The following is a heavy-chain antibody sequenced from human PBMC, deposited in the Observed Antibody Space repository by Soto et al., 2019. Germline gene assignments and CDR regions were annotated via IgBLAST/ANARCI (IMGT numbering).Heavy chain of an antibody. CDR3: TTEETGTTPNYYYGMDV. J-gene: IGHJ6*02. Sequence: PGGSLRLSCAASGFTFSTYGMHWVRQAPGKGLEWVALIWSDGSNKYYADSVKGRFTISRDNSKKTLYLQMNSLKTEDTAVYYCTTEETGTTPNYYYGMDVWGQGTTVTVSS. CDR1: GFTFSTYG. V-gene: IGHV3-33*01. CDR2: IWSDGSNK. D-gene: IGHD1-7*01.